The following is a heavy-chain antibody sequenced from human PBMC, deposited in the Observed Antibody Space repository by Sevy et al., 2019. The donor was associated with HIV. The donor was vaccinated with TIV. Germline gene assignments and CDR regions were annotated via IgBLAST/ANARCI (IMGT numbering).Heavy chain of an antibody. CDR2: IYHSGST. Sequence: SETLSLTCTVSGGSVSAYYWDWIRQPAGKGLEWIGRIYHSGSTNYSPSLKSRRTMSIDTSKNQFSLILRSVTAADTAVYYWARDPRSYFDSWGQGILVTVSS. CDR1: GGSVSAYY. CDR3: ARDPRSYFDS. V-gene: IGHV4-4*07. J-gene: IGHJ4*02.